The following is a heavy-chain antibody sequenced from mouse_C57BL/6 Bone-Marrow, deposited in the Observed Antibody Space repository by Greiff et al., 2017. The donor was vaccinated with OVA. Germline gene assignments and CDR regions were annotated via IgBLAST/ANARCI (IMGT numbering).Heavy chain of an antibody. Sequence: EVQLQESGPELVKPGASVKISCKASGYSFTDYNMNWVKQSNGKSLEWIGVINPNYGTTSYNQKFKGKATLTVDQSSSTAYMQLNSLTSEDSAVYYCAREKIYSHYYAMDYWGQGTSVTVSS. CDR2: INPNYGTT. D-gene: IGHD2-1*01. V-gene: IGHV1-39*01. CDR3: AREKIYSHYYAMDY. J-gene: IGHJ4*01. CDR1: GYSFTDYN.